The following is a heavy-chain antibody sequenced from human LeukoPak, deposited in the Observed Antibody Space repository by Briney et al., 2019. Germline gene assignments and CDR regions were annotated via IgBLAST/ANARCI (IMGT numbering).Heavy chain of an antibody. CDR2: ISGSGGST. CDR3: AKAPHSSGWYYFYY. V-gene: IGHV3-23*01. Sequence: GGSLRLSCAASGFTFSTYAMSWVRQAPGKGLEWVSAISGSGGSTYYADSVKGRLTTARDNSKNTLYLQMNSLRAEDTAVYYCAKAPHSSGWYYFYYWGQGTLVTVSS. J-gene: IGHJ4*02. CDR1: GFTFSTYA. D-gene: IGHD6-19*01.